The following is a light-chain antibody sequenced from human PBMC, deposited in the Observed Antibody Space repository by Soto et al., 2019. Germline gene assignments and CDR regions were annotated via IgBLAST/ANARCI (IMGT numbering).Light chain of an antibody. J-gene: IGLJ2*01. CDR2: LNSDGSH. V-gene: IGLV4-69*02. CDR1: SGHSTYA. Sequence: QPVLTQSPSASASLGASVKVTCTLSSGHSTYAIAWHQQQPEKGPRYLMKLNSDGSHSKGDGIPDRFSGSSSGAERYLTISSLQSEDEAAYYCQTWVGTDNVVFGGGTKVTVL. CDR3: QTWVGTDNVV.